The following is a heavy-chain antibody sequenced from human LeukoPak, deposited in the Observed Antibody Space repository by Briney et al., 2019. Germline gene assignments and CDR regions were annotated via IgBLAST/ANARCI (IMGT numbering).Heavy chain of an antibody. J-gene: IGHJ4*02. CDR2: ISAYNGNT. Sequence: ASVKVSCKASGYNFTSYGISWVRQAPGQGLEWMGWISAYNGNTNYAQKLQGRVTMTTDTSTSTAYMELRSLRSDDTAVYYCARGSIAVAEYYFDYWGQGTLVTVSS. CDR1: GYNFTSYG. D-gene: IGHD6-19*01. V-gene: IGHV1-18*01. CDR3: ARGSIAVAEYYFDY.